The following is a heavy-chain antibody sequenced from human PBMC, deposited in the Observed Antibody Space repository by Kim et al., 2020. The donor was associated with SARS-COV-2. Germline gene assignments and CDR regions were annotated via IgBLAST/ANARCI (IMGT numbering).Heavy chain of an antibody. CDR3: ARTTYSSSWYQTDGMDV. V-gene: IGHV3-66*01. J-gene: IGHJ6*02. Sequence: VKGRFTISRDNSKNTLYLEMNSLRAEDTAVYYGARTTYSSSWYQTDGMDVWGQGTTVTVSS. D-gene: IGHD6-13*01.